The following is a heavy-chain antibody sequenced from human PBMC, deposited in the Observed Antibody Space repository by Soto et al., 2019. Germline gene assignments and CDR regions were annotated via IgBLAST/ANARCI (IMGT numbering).Heavy chain of an antibody. J-gene: IGHJ4*02. CDR2: ISDSGSRM. CDR1: GFTLGAYR. Sequence: PVESLKISCVVSGFTLGAYRMNWVRQAPGKGLEWVSYISDSGSRMYYADSVKGRFTISRDSARNSLFLQMNSLRAEDTAVYYCAPQGVGATGYLYWGQGTLVTVSS. CDR3: APQGVGATGYLY. V-gene: IGHV3-48*01. D-gene: IGHD1-26*01.